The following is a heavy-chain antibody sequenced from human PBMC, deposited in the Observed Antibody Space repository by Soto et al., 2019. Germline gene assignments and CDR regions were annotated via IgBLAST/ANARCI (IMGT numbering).Heavy chain of an antibody. Sequence: GGSLRLSCAGSGFTFDDSYMSWIRQAPGKGLEWLSYISPGSRYPAYADSVKGRFTISRDNAKRSLYLQMMSLTAEDTAIYYCVRGGGGGLFEPWGQGTMVTVSS. CDR3: VRGGGGGLFEP. D-gene: IGHD2-15*01. V-gene: IGHV3-11*06. CDR1: GFTFDDSY. J-gene: IGHJ5*02. CDR2: ISPGSRYP.